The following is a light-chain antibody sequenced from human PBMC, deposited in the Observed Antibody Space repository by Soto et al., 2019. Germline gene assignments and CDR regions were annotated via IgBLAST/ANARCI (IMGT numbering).Light chain of an antibody. CDR2: RVS. Sequence: DIVMTQVPLSAPVTLGQPASISCRSSQSLVHSDGNIYLSWLHQRPGQPPRLLIHRVSDRFSGVPDGVSGSGAGTDCSLRISIVEAEDVGVYYCMQAPAFPWAFGQGARVEIK. J-gene: IGKJ1*01. V-gene: IGKV2-24*01. CDR1: QSLVHSDGNIY. CDR3: MQAPAFPWA.